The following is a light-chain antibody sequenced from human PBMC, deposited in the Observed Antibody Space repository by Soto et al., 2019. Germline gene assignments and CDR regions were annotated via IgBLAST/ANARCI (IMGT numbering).Light chain of an antibody. CDR2: GVS. CDR1: QSVTND. J-gene: IGKJ3*01. Sequence: EIVMTQSPATLSVSPGERATLSCTSSQSVTNDLAWYQQKPGQAPRLIIFGVSTRLGGVPSRFSGAGSGTEFTLTINNLQSEDFATYYCQQYTNGPPTITFGPGTKVEMK. V-gene: IGKV3-15*01. CDR3: QQYTNGPPTIT.